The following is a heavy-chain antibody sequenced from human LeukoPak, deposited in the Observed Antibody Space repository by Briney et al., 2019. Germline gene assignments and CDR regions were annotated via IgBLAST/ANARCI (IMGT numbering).Heavy chain of an antibody. CDR2: IYYSGST. CDR1: GGSISSGDYY. V-gene: IGHV4-30-4*08. J-gene: IGHJ3*02. D-gene: IGHD2-2*01. CDR3: AGQIVVVPAAMDNKDAFDI. Sequence: PSETLSLTCTVSGGSISSGDYYWSWIRQPPGKGLEWIGYIYYSGSTYYNPSLKSRVTISVDTSKNQFSLKLSSVTAADTAVYYCAGQIVVVPAAMDNKDAFDIWGQGTMVTVSS.